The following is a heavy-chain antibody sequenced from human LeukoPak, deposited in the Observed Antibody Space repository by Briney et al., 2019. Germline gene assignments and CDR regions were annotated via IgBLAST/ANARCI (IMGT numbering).Heavy chain of an antibody. D-gene: IGHD4-17*01. CDR1: GFTFSSYG. Sequence: GRSLRLSCAASGFTFSSYGMHWVRQAPGKGLEWVAVIWYHGSNEYYADSVKGRFIISRDNSKNTLYLQMNSLRAEDTAVYYCARDDGDYGFDYWGQGTLVTVSS. CDR3: ARDDGDYGFDY. J-gene: IGHJ4*02. CDR2: IWYHGSNE. V-gene: IGHV3-33*01.